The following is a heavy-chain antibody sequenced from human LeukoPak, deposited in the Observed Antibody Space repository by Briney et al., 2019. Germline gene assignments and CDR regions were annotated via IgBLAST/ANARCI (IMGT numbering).Heavy chain of an antibody. J-gene: IGHJ4*02. D-gene: IGHD3-22*01. Sequence: GGSLRLSCAASGFTFSSYSMNWVRQAPGKGLEWVSSISSSSSYIYYADSVKGRFTISRDNAKNSLYLQMNSLRAEDTAVYYCAREMTDYYDSSGYRTRDYWGQGTLVTVSS. V-gene: IGHV3-21*01. CDR2: ISSSSSYI. CDR1: GFTFSSYS. CDR3: AREMTDYYDSSGYRTRDY.